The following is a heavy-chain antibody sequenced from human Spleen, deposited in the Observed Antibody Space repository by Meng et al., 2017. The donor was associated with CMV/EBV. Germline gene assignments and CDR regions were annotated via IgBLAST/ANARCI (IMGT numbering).Heavy chain of an antibody. CDR1: GGSISSGGYY. CDR3: ARGRMGYDFWSGYYRSLFLDY. CDR2: IYYSGST. V-gene: IGHV4-31*03. J-gene: IGHJ4*02. Sequence: LRLSCTVSGGSISSGGYYWSWIRQHPGKGLEWIGYIYYSGSTYYNPSLKSRVTISVDTSKNQFSLKLSSVTAADTAVYYCARGRMGYDFWSGYYRSLFLDYWGQGTLVTVSS. D-gene: IGHD3-3*01.